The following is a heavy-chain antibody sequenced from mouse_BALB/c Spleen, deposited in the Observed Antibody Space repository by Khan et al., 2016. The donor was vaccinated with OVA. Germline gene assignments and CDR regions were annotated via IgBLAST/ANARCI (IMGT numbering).Heavy chain of an antibody. Sequence: EVQLVESGGGIVQPGGSLKLSCAASRFTISSYGMSSVRQTPDKRLELVATIDRNGGSTDYPDSVNRRFTISGDNAKNALYLQMRSLKSEDTAMYYCARSAIWGQGTTLTVSS. CDR2: IDRNGGST. V-gene: IGHV5-6-3*01. CDR3: ARSAI. J-gene: IGHJ2*01. D-gene: IGHD2-12*01. CDR1: RFTISSYG.